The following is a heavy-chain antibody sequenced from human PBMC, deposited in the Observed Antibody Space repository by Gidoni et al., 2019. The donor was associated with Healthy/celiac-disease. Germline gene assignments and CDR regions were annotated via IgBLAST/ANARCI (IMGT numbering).Heavy chain of an antibody. CDR1: GFTFSSYA. CDR2: ISGSGGST. V-gene: IGHV3-23*04. Sequence: EVQLVESGGGLVQPGGSLRLSCAASGFTFSSYARSWVRHAPGKGLEWVSAISGSGGSTYYADSVKGRFTISRDNSKNTLYLQMNSLRAEDTAVYYCAKGLVAGTGGLDYWGQGTLVTVSS. D-gene: IGHD6-19*01. CDR3: AKGLVAGTGGLDY. J-gene: IGHJ4*02.